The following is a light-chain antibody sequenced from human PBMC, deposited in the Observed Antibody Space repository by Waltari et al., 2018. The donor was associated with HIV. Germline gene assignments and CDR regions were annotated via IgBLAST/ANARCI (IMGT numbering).Light chain of an antibody. CDR2: LGS. CDR3: MQALQAPWT. CDR1: ENLLLNNGYNY. J-gene: IGKJ1*01. Sequence: DIVMTQSPLSLPVTPGEPASISCRSSENLLLNNGYNYVDWYLQMPGQSPQLLIYLGSNRASGVPDRFSGSGSGTDFTLRISKVEAEDVGIYYCMQALQAPWTFGQGTKVEI. V-gene: IGKV2-28*01.